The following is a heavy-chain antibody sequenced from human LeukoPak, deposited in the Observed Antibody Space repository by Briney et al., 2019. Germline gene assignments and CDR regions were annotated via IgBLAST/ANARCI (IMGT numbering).Heavy chain of an antibody. CDR2: IRGSGGST. CDR3: AKTIVVVIPPNDAFDI. CDR1: GFTFSSYA. Sequence: QPGGSLRPSCAASGFTFSSYAMSWVRQAPGKGLESVSAIRGSGGSTYYADSVKGRFTISRDNSKNTLYLQMNSLRAEDTAVYYCAKTIVVVIPPNDAFDIWGQGTMVTVSS. J-gene: IGHJ3*02. D-gene: IGHD3-22*01. V-gene: IGHV3-23*01.